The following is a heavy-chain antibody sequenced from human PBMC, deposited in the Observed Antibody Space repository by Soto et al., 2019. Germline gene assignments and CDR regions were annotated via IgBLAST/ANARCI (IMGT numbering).Heavy chain of an antibody. Sequence: PGGSLRLSCAASGFTFSSYGMHWVRQAPGKGLEWVAVIWYDGSNKYYADSVKGRFTISRDNSKNTLYLQMNSLRAEDTAVYYCARASSGDYDFWSGYYLDYWGQGTLVTVSS. CDR3: ARASSGDYDFWSGYYLDY. CDR1: GFTFSSYG. J-gene: IGHJ4*02. D-gene: IGHD3-3*01. CDR2: IWYDGSNK. V-gene: IGHV3-33*01.